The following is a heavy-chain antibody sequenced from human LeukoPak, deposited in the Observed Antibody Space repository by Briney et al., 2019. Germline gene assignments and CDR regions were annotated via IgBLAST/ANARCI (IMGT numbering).Heavy chain of an antibody. D-gene: IGHD6-6*01. CDR2: IKQDGSEK. Sequence: GGSLRLSCAGSGFTFNSYWMSWVRQAPGKGLEWVANIKQDGSEKYYVDSVKGRFTTSRDNAKNSLYLQMNSLRAEDTAVYYCARERNSSSYRFYYNYHYMDVWGKGTTVTVSS. CDR1: GFTFNSYW. J-gene: IGHJ6*03. CDR3: ARERNSSSYRFYYNYHYMDV. V-gene: IGHV3-7*01.